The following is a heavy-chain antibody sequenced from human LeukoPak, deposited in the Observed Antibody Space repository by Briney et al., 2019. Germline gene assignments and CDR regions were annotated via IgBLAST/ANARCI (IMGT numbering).Heavy chain of an antibody. CDR2: ISSSSSTR. Sequence: GGSLRLSCAASGFTFSSYWMSWVRQAPGKGLEWVSYISSSSSTRYYADSVKGRFTISRDNAKNSLYLQMNSLIAEDTAVYYCARGLYDCSSTSCYFGFDPWGQGTLVTVSS. CDR1: GFTFSSYW. V-gene: IGHV3-48*01. J-gene: IGHJ5*02. CDR3: ARGLYDCSSTSCYFGFDP. D-gene: IGHD2-2*01.